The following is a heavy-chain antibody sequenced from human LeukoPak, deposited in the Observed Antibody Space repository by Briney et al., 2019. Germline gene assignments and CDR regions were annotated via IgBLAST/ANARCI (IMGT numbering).Heavy chain of an antibody. Sequence: PSGTLSLTCTVSGGSISSCSYYWGWIRQPPGKGLEWIGSIYYSGSTYYNPSLKSRVTISVDTSKNQFSLKLSSVTAADTAVYYCARPRRITMVRGVINDAFDIWGQGTMVTVSS. CDR2: IYYSGST. CDR3: ARPRRITMVRGVINDAFDI. V-gene: IGHV4-39*07. CDR1: GGSISSCSYY. D-gene: IGHD3-10*01. J-gene: IGHJ3*02.